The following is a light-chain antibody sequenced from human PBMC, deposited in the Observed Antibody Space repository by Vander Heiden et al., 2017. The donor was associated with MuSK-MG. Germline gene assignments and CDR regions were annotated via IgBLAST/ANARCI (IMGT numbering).Light chain of an antibody. V-gene: IGLV2-14*03. Sequence: QSSLTQPASVSGSPRQSITISCTGTSRAVVGDSYGPWYQPHPGTAPTLMINDVSNRPSGVSTRFSCSNSGNTASPTTSALQAEDEADYYCCSYTSSSTHGVVFGGGTKLTVL. CDR3: CSYTSSSTHGVV. J-gene: IGLJ2*01. CDR2: DVS. CDR1: SRAVVGDSY.